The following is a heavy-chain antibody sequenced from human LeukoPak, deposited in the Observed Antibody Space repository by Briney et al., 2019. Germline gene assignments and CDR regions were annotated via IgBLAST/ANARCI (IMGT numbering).Heavy chain of an antibody. J-gene: IGHJ6*02. CDR2: INHSGST. D-gene: IGHD5-18*01. CDR3: ARDAYSYGYYYYYYGMDV. Sequence: PSETLSLTCAVYGGSFSGYYWSWIRQPPGRGLEWIGEINHSGSTNYNPSLKSRVTISVDTSKNQFSLKLSSVTAADTAVYYCARDAYSYGYYYYYYGMDVWGQGTTVTVSS. V-gene: IGHV4-34*01. CDR1: GGSFSGYY.